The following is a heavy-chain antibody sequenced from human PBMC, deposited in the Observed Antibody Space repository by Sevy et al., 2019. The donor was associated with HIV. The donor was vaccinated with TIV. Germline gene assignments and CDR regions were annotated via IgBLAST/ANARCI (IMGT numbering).Heavy chain of an antibody. J-gene: IGHJ4*02. Sequence: GGSLRLSCAASGFTFSNAWMSWVRQAPGKGLEWGGRIKSKTDGGTTDYAAPVKGRFTISRDDSKNTLYLQMNSLKTEDTAVYYCTVSSGYPYWGQGTLVTVSS. D-gene: IGHD3-22*01. CDR2: IKSKTDGGTT. CDR1: GFTFSNAW. CDR3: TVSSGYPY. V-gene: IGHV3-15*01.